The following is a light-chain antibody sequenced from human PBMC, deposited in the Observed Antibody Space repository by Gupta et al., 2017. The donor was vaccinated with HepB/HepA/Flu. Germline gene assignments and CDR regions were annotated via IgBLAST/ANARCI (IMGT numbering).Light chain of an antibody. CDR3: QAWASTSNHWV. CDR1: NIGSKS. V-gene: IGLV3-21*03. CDR2: DDS. Sequence: YVLTQPPAVSVAPGTTARSTCGGNNIGSKSVHWYQQKPGQAPVLVGYDDSDRPSGIPARFFASYSATTATLTILRAEAGDEAYYYCQAWASTSNHWVFGGGTKLTVL. J-gene: IGLJ3*02.